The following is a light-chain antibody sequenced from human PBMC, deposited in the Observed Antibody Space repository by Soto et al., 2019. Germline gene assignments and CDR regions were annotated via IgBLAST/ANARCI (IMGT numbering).Light chain of an antibody. CDR2: FDD. V-gene: IGLV1-36*01. J-gene: IGLJ2*01. CDR3: AAWDDSLNALL. Sequence: QSVLTQPTSVSEAPGQRVTISCSGSSSKIGNSAVNWYQQLPGKATSLVIFFDDLLSSGVSDRFSASKSGTSASLAICGLQSEDEADFYCAAWDDSLNALLFGGGTKLTVL. CDR1: SSKIGNSA.